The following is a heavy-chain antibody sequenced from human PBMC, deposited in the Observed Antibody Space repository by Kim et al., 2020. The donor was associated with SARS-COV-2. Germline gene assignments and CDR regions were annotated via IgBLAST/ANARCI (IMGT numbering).Heavy chain of an antibody. CDR3: ARVSALESSGDYYYYMDV. D-gene: IGHD1-1*01. V-gene: IGHV1-18*01. CDR2: IGAYNGNT. CDR1: GYTFLDFG. J-gene: IGHJ6*03. Sequence: ASVKVSCKASGYTFLDFGINWVRQARGQEPEWMGWIGAYNGNTNYAQKLQDRVIMTTDTDTSTAYMELRSLRSDDTAVYFCARVSALESSGDYYYYMDVWGKGTTVTVSS.